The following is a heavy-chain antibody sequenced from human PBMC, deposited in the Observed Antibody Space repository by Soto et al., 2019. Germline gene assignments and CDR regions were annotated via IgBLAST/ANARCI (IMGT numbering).Heavy chain of an antibody. V-gene: IGHV4-39*07. Sequence: PSETLSLTCTVSGGSISSSSYYWGWIRQPPGKGLEWIGHIYYSGSTYYNPSLKSRVTISVDTSKNQFSLKLSSVTAADTAVYYCQGVNYDDSSGYHYFDYWGKGTLVTVS. CDR1: GGSISSSSYY. CDR3: QGVNYDDSSGYHYFDY. J-gene: IGHJ4*02. CDR2: IYYSGST. D-gene: IGHD3-22*01.